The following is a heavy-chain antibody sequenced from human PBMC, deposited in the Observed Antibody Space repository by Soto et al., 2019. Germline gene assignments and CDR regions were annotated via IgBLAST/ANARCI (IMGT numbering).Heavy chain of an antibody. Sequence: GGSLRLSCAASGFTFSNYWMNWVRQAPGKGLEWVSYISSSSSTIYYADSVKGRFTISRDNAKNSLYLQMNSLRAEDTAVYYCASPETGTTGGDAFDIWGQGTMVTVSS. CDR3: ASPETGTTGGDAFDI. J-gene: IGHJ3*02. D-gene: IGHD1-1*01. CDR1: GFTFSNYW. V-gene: IGHV3-48*01. CDR2: ISSSSSTI.